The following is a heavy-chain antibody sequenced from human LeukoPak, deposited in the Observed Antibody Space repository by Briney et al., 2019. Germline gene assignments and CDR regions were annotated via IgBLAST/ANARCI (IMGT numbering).Heavy chain of an antibody. CDR2: ISYDGSNK. J-gene: IGHJ4*02. CDR1: GFTFSSYG. Sequence: AGGSLRLSCAASGFTFSSYGMHWVRQAPGKGLEWVAVISYDGSNKYYADSVKGRFTISRDNSKNTLYLQMNSLRAEDTAVYYCAKDTTYYDSSGLPNYWGQGTLVTVSS. CDR3: AKDTTYYDSSGLPNY. D-gene: IGHD3-22*01. V-gene: IGHV3-30*18.